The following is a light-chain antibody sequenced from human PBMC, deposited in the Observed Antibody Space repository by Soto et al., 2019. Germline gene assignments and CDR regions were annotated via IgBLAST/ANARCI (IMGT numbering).Light chain of an antibody. CDR2: EES. V-gene: IGKV1-39*01. Sequence: DIQMTQSPSSLSASVGDRVTITCQASHDISNYLNWYQQKPGKAPNLLIYEESNLQTGVPSRFSGSRSGTEFTLTISSLQPEDFATYYCQQSYSTPGTFGQGTKVDIK. CDR3: QQSYSTPGT. CDR1: HDISNY. J-gene: IGKJ1*01.